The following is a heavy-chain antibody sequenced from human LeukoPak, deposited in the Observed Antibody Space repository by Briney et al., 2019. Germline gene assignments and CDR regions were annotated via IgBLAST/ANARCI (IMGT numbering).Heavy chain of an antibody. CDR3: ARAAAGTPALDY. D-gene: IGHD6-13*01. Sequence: APVKVSCKASGYTFTGYYMHWVRQAPGQGLEWMGWINPNSGGTNYAQKFQGRVTMTRDTSISTAYMELSRLRSDDTAVYYCARAAAGTPALDYWGQGTLVTVSS. CDR2: INPNSGGT. CDR1: GYTFTGYY. J-gene: IGHJ4*02. V-gene: IGHV1-2*02.